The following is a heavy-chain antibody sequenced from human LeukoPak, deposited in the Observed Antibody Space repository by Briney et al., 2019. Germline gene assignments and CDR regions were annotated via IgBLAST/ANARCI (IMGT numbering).Heavy chain of an antibody. J-gene: IGHJ5*02. CDR1: GGSISSYY. CDR2: IYHSGST. D-gene: IGHD1-26*01. Sequence: PSETLSLTCTVSGGSISSYYWSWIRQPPGKGLEWIGYIYHSGSTYYNSSLKSRVTISVDRSKNQFSLKLSSVTAADTAVYYCARDRSRGWFDPWGQGTLVTVSS. CDR3: ARDRSRGWFDP. V-gene: IGHV4-59*12.